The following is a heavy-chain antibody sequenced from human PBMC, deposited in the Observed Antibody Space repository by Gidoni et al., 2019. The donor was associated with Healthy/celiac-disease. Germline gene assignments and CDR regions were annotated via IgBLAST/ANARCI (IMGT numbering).Heavy chain of an antibody. J-gene: IGHJ1*01. CDR2: ISYDGSNK. CDR3: AKDPIRERRQHVEMAIYFQH. CDR1: GFTFSSYG. V-gene: IGHV3-30*18. Sequence: QVQLVESGGGVVQPGRSLRLSCAASGFTFSSYGMHWVRQAPGKGLEWVAVISYDGSNKYYADSVKGRFTISRDNSKNTLYLQMNSLRAEDTAVYYCAKDPIRERRQHVEMAIYFQHWGQGTLVTVSS. D-gene: IGHD2-21*01.